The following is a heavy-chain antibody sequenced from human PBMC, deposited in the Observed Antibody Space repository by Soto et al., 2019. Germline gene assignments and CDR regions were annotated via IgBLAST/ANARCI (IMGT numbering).Heavy chain of an antibody. CDR3: TREGILHRGSVSPHYYYYYMDV. D-gene: IGHD1-26*01. V-gene: IGHV3-49*03. Sequence: GSLRLSCTASGFTFGDYAMSWFRQAPGKGLEWVGFIRSKAYGGTTEYAASVKGRFTISRDDSKSIAYLQMNSLKTEDTAVYYCTREGILHRGSVSPHYYYYYMDVWGKGTTVTVSS. J-gene: IGHJ6*03. CDR2: IRSKAYGGTT. CDR1: GFTFGDYA.